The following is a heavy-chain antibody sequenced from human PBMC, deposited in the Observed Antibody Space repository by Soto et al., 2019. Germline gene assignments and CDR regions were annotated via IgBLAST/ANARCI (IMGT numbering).Heavy chain of an antibody. J-gene: IGHJ4*02. V-gene: IGHV1-69*06. CDR3: AREGRGKKAGYNGLVSLGY. Sequence: ASVKVSCKVSGSKFSNYVISWVRQAPGHGLEWLGRIIPIFNSTKYAQNFQGRVTITADKSTSTASLELSSLRSDDTAVYYCAREGRGKKAGYNGLVSLGYWGQGTLVTVSS. CDR2: IIPIFNST. D-gene: IGHD2-2*02. CDR1: GSKFSNYV.